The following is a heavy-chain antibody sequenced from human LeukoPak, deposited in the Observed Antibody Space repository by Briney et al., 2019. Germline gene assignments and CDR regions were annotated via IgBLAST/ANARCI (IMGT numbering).Heavy chain of an antibody. CDR2: INPNSGGT. CDR1: GYAFTGYY. Sequence: GASVKVSCKASGYAFTGYYMHWVRQAPGQGLEWMGWINPNSGGTNCAQKFQGRVTMTRDTSISTAYMELSRLRSDDTAVYYCARGATGGYCSSTSCYNTLFDYWGQGTLVTVSS. V-gene: IGHV1-2*02. CDR3: ARGATGGYCSSTSCYNTLFDY. J-gene: IGHJ4*02. D-gene: IGHD2-2*02.